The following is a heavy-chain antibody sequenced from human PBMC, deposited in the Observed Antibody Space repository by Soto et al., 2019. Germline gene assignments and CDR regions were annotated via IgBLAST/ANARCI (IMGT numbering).Heavy chain of an antibody. CDR2: INHSGST. D-gene: IGHD2-2*03. J-gene: IGHJ4*02. CDR1: GGSFSGYY. Sequence: SETLSLTCAVYGGSFSGYYWSWIRQPPGKGLEWIGEINHSGSTNYNPSLKSRVTISVDTSKNQFSLKLSSVTAADTAVYYCARGLDIVAYTDYWGQGTLVTVSS. V-gene: IGHV4-34*01. CDR3: ARGLDIVAYTDY.